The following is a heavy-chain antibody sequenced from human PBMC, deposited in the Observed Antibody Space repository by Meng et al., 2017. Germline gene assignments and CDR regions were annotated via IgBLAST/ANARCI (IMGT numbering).Heavy chain of an antibody. Sequence: VQLQEPAPGRGHPSHTPAPPRLFAGVSMCRRRYYWRRIRQHPEKDREWIGYIYYSGSTYYNPSLNGRLTISVDTSKNQFSLKLSSVTAADTAVYYCARFQEHLVDAFNIWGQGTMVTVSS. D-gene: IGHD1/OR15-1a*01. V-gene: IGHV4-31*03. J-gene: IGHJ3*02. CDR3: ARFQEHLVDAFNI. CDR1: GVSMCRRRYY. CDR2: IYYSGST.